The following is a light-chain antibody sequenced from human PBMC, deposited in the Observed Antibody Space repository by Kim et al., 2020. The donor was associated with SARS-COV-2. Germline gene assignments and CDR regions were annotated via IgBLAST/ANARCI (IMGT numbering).Light chain of an antibody. V-gene: IGLV1-47*02. CDR3: AAWDASLSGWV. Sequence: GKWVTISRSGSSSHLGCNYLYGHQPLQATAPPLLIHSNDQRPSGVPDRFSGSKSGSSTSLAISGLRSEDEADYYCAAWDASLSGWVFGGGTQLTVL. CDR1: SSHLGCNY. CDR2: SND. J-gene: IGLJ3*02.